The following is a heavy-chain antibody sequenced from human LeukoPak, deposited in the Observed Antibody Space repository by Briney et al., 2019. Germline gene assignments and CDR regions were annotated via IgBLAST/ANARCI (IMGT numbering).Heavy chain of an antibody. D-gene: IGHD3-22*01. CDR1: GFIFGIYW. CDR2: INEDGSEK. CDR3: ARNEDYSDSTGYYSTFYLDS. V-gene: IGHV3-7*01. J-gene: IGHJ4*02. Sequence: PGGSLRLSCEGPGFIFGIYWMSWVRQAPGKGLEWVANINEDGSEKYYVDSVKGRFTISRDNGKNALYLQMKSLRAEDTAVYYCARNEDYSDSTGYYSTFYLDSWGQGTLVTVSS.